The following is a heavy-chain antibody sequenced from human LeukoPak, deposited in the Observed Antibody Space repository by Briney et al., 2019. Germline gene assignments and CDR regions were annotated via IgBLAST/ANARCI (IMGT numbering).Heavy chain of an antibody. CDR1: GFTFDDYA. CDR2: ISWNSGSI. V-gene: IGHV3-9*01. Sequence: GGSLRLSCAASGFTFDDYAIHWVRQAPGKGLEWVSGISWNSGSIGYADSVKGRFTISRDNAKNSLYLQMNSLRAEDTALYYCAKDSSAVAQYYFDYWGQGTLVTVSS. D-gene: IGHD6-19*01. J-gene: IGHJ4*02. CDR3: AKDSSAVAQYYFDY.